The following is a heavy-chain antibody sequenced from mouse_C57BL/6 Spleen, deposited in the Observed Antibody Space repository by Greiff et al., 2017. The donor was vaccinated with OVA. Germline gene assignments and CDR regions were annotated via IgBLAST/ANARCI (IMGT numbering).Heavy chain of an antibody. CDR1: GYAFTNYL. D-gene: IGHD2-4*01. CDR3: ARRSDYDPFAY. Sequence: VQLQQSGAELVRPGTSVKVSCKASGYAFTNYLIEWVKQRPGQGLEWIGVINPGSGGTNYNEKFKGKATLTADKSSSTAYMQLSSLTSEDSAVYFCARRSDYDPFAYWGQGTLVTVSA. CDR2: INPGSGGT. J-gene: IGHJ3*01. V-gene: IGHV1-54*01.